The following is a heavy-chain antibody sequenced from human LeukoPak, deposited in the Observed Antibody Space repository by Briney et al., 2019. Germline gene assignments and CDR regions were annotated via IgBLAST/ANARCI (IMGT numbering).Heavy chain of an antibody. D-gene: IGHD2-8*01. J-gene: IGHJ3*02. CDR2: LYYSGST. Sequence: ASETLSLTCTVSGGSISSYYWSWIRQPPGKGLEWIGYLYYSGSTNYNPSLKSRVTISVDTSKNQFSLKLSSVTAADTAVYYCARHAYCTNGVCYVRAFDIWGQGTMVTVSS. CDR3: ARHAYCTNGVCYVRAFDI. CDR1: GGSISSYY. V-gene: IGHV4-59*08.